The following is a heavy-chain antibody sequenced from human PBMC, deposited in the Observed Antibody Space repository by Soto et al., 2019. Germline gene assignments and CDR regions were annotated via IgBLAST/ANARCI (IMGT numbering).Heavy chain of an antibody. CDR1: GGSVSDKTYY. CDR2: VYYSGTT. J-gene: IGHJ4*02. D-gene: IGHD4-17*01. CDR3: ARTTAVPNSLRSRYFFDY. V-gene: IGHV4-61*01. Sequence: LSPTCSVSGGSVSDKTYYWSWIRQPPGKRLEWIGYVYYSGTTNYNPSLKSRVTISVDLSNNQFALRLSSVTTADTALYYCARTTAVPNSLRSRYFFDYWGQGTLVTVSS.